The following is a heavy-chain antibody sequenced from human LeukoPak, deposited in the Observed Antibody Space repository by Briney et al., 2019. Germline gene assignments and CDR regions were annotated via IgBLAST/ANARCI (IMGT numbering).Heavy chain of an antibody. V-gene: IGHV1-8*01. CDR1: GYTFTSYD. J-gene: IGHJ6*02. D-gene: IGHD3-3*01. CDR2: MNPNSGNT. CDR3: ARAGYDFWSGYSYYYYGMDV. Sequence: ASVKVSCKASGYTFTSYDINWVRQATGQGLEWMGWMNPNSGNTGYAQKFQGRVTMTRNTPISTAYMELSSLRSEDTAVYYCARAGYDFWSGYSYYYYGMDVWGQGTTVTVSS.